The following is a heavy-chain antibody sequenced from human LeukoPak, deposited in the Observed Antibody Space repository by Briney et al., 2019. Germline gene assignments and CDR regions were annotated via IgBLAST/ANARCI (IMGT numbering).Heavy chain of an antibody. V-gene: IGHV3-7*01. J-gene: IGHJ4*02. CDR1: GFTFSSYW. Sequence: PGGSLRLSCAASGFTFSSYWMSWVRQAPRKGLEWVANIKQDGSEKYYVDSVKGRFTISRDNAKNSLYLQMNSLRAEDTAVYYCAREGGDYGDADGYWGQGTLVTVSS. CDR3: AREGGDYGDADGY. D-gene: IGHD4-17*01. CDR2: IKQDGSEK.